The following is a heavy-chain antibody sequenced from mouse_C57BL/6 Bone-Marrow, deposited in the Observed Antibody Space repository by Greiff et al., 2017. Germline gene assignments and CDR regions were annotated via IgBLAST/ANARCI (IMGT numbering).Heavy chain of an antibody. CDR3: ARGPITTVHYAMDY. CDR1: GYTFTSYW. V-gene: IGHV1-64*01. Sequence: QVHVKQPGAELVKPGASVKLSCKASGYTFTSYWMHWVKQRPGQGLEWIGMIHPNSGSTNYNEKFKSKATLTVDKSSSTAYMQLSSLTSEDSAVYYCARGPITTVHYAMDYWGQGTSVTVSS. CDR2: IHPNSGST. D-gene: IGHD1-1*01. J-gene: IGHJ4*01.